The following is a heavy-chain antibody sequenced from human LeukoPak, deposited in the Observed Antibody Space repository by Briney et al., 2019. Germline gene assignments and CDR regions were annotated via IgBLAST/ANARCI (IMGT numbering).Heavy chain of an antibody. CDR2: VSAYNGNT. Sequence: ASVKVSCKASGYTFTSYAISWVRQAPGQGLEWLGWVSAYNGNTHYAQKLQGRLTLTTYTSANTAYMELRSLRSDDTAVYFCVRDDYDSLPYYFDFWGQGTLVTVSS. V-gene: IGHV1-18*01. CDR3: VRDDYDSLPYYFDF. D-gene: IGHD3-22*01. J-gene: IGHJ4*02. CDR1: GYTFTSYA.